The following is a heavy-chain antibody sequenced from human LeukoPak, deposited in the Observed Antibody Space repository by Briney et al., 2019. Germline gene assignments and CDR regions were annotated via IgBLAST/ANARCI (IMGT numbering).Heavy chain of an antibody. CDR3: ARVGVIVVVPAPLDF. D-gene: IGHD2-2*01. CDR2: ISGSGGST. J-gene: IGHJ4*02. V-gene: IGHV3-23*01. CDR1: GFTFSSYA. Sequence: GGSLRLSCAASGFTFSSYAMSWVRQAPGKGLEWVSAISGSGGSTYYADSVKGRFTISRDNAKNSLYLQMNSLRAEDTAVYYCARVGVIVVVPAPLDFWGQGTLVTVSS.